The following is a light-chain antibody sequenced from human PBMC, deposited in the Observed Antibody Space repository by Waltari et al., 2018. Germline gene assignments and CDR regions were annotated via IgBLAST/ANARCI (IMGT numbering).Light chain of an antibody. V-gene: IGKV3-15*01. J-gene: IGKJ2*01. Sequence: VVMTQSPVTLSVSPGERATLSCRASQSVTSNLAWYQQKAGQPPRLLIYETSTRVTGVPARFSGSGSGTEFTLTISSLQSEDSAVYYCQQYNDWPPYTFGQGTKLEIK. CDR1: QSVTSN. CDR3: QQYNDWPPYT. CDR2: ETS.